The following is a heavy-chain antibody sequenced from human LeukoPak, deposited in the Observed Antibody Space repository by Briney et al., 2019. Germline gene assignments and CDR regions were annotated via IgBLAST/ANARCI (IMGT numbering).Heavy chain of an antibody. D-gene: IGHD1-26*01. V-gene: IGHV1-8*01. J-gene: IGHJ4*02. CDR2: MNPNSGNT. CDR3: ARDCHLRRATSRGGVGY. CDR1: GYTFTSYD. Sequence: GASVKVSCKASGYTFTSYDINWVRQATGQGLEWMGWMNPNSGNTGYAQKFQGRVTMTRDTSISTAYMELSRLRSDDTAVYYCARDCHLRRATSRGGVGYWGQGTLVTVSS.